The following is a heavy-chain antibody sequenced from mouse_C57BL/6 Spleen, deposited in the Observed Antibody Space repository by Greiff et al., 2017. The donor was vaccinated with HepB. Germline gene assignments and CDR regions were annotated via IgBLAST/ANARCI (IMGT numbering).Heavy chain of an antibody. Sequence: EVMLVESGGGLVKPGGSLKLSCAASGFTFSSYAISDGGSYTYYPDNVKGRFTISRDNAKNNLYLQMSHLKSEDTAMYYCARERATGRYFDVWGTGTTVTVSS. CDR3: ARERATGRYFDV. J-gene: IGHJ1*03. CDR2: SDGGSYT. D-gene: IGHD3-1*01. CDR1: GFTFSSYA. V-gene: IGHV5-4*01.